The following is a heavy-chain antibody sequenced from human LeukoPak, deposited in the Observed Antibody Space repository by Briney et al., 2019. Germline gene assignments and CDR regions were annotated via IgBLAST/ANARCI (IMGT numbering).Heavy chain of an antibody. CDR2: ISGSGVST. J-gene: IGHJ4*02. D-gene: IGHD6-13*01. Sequence: PGGSLRLSCAASGFTFSSYAIIWVRQAPGKGLEWVSDISGSGVSTNYADSVKGRFTISRDNSENTMYLQMNSLRAEDTAVYYCARDPGTDGSSWYVLDNWGQGTLVTVSA. CDR1: GFTFSSYA. CDR3: ARDPGTDGSSWYVLDN. V-gene: IGHV3-23*01.